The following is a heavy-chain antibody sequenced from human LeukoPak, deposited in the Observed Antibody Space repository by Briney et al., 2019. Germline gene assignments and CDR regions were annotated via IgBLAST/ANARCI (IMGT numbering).Heavy chain of an antibody. D-gene: IGHD3-22*01. CDR1: GGSISSGDYS. J-gene: IGHJ4*02. CDR2: IYYSGST. CDR3: ASGYDSSGYYFRYYFDY. V-gene: IGHV4-30-4*01. Sequence: SQTLSLTCTVSGGSISSGDYSWSWIRQPPGKGLEWIGYIYYSGSTYYNPSLKSRVTISVDTSKNQFSLKLSSVTAADTAVYYCASGYDSSGYYFRYYFDYWGQGTLVTVSS.